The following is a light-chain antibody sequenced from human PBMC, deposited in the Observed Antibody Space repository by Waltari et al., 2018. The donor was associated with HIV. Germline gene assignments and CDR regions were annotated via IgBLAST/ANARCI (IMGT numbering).Light chain of an antibody. CDR1: QSVSNN. Sequence: EIVMTQSPATLSVSPGGRATLFCRASQSVSNNLAWYQQKPGQGPRLLMYGATIRATGIPARFGGSGSGTEFTLTISSLQSEDFGLYYCQQYNQGPLGITFGQGTRLEI. V-gene: IGKV3-15*01. J-gene: IGKJ5*01. CDR2: GAT. CDR3: QQYNQGPLGIT.